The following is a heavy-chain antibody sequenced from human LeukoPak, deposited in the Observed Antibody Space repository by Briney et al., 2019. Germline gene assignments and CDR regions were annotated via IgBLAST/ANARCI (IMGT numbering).Heavy chain of an antibody. J-gene: IGHJ4*02. CDR2: IYHSGST. CDR1: GGSISSSNW. V-gene: IGHV4-4*02. D-gene: IGHD3-22*01. CDR3: ASLPNYHDSTPPDY. Sequence: SGTLSLTCAVSGGSISSSNWWSWVRQPPGKGLEWIGEIYHSGSTNYNPSLKSRVTISVDKSKNQFSLKLSSVTAADTAVYYCASLPNYHDSTPPDYWGQGTLVTVSS.